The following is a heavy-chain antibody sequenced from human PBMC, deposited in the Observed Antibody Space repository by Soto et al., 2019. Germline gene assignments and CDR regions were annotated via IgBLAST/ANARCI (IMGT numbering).Heavy chain of an antibody. Sequence: GGSLRLSCAASGFTFSSYAMSWVRQAPGKGLEWVSAVSGSGGSTYYADSVKGRFTISRDNSKNTLYLQMNSLRAEDTAVYYCAKDIVVVPAAIEAVFDYWGQGTLVTVSS. D-gene: IGHD2-2*01. V-gene: IGHV3-23*01. J-gene: IGHJ4*02. CDR3: AKDIVVVPAAIEAVFDY. CDR2: VSGSGGST. CDR1: GFTFSSYA.